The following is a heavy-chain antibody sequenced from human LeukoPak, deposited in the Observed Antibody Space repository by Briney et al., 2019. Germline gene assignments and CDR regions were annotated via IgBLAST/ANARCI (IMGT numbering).Heavy chain of an antibody. Sequence: PGGSLRLSCAASGFTFSTFAMHWVRQAPGKGLEWVAIISYVGTYKYYADFVKGRFTISRDNSKNTLYLQMNSLRAEDTAVYYCARDAYGGNSGYYFDYWGQGALVTVSS. D-gene: IGHD4-23*01. CDR3: ARDAYGGNSGYYFDY. V-gene: IGHV3-30*04. J-gene: IGHJ4*02. CDR1: GFTFSTFA. CDR2: ISYVGTYK.